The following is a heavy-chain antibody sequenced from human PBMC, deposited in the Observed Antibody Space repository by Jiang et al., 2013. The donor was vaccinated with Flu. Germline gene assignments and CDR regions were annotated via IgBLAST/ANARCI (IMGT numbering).Heavy chain of an antibody. CDR3: ARGASITMVRGVSDY. Sequence: CKASGYTFTSYYMHWVRQAPGQGLEWMGIINPSGGSTSYAQKFQGRVTMTRDTSTSTVYMELSSLRSEDTAVYYCARGASITMVRGVSDYWGQGTLVTVSS. D-gene: IGHD3-10*01. CDR2: INPSGGST. CDR1: GYTFTSYY. J-gene: IGHJ4*02. V-gene: IGHV1-46*03.